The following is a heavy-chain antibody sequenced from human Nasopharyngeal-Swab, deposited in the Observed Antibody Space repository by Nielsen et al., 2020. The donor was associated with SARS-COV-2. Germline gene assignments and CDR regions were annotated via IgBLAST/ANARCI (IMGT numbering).Heavy chain of an antibody. Sequence: GESLKISCVASGFTFSNYWMHWVRQAPGKGLVWVSRTDEYGTTINYADSVKGRFAISRENAKNTLYLQMNSLRADDTAMYYCASDLSGRDDFWGQGTLVTVAS. CDR1: GFTFSNYW. V-gene: IGHV3-74*01. CDR2: TDEYGTTI. D-gene: IGHD6-19*01. CDR3: ASDLSGRDDF. J-gene: IGHJ4*02.